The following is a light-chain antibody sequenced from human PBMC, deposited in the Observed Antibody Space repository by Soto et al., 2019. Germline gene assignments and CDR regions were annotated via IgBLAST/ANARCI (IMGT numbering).Light chain of an antibody. CDR1: QSVSSRY. CDR2: AAS. CDR3: QQYDDSLTWT. V-gene: IGKV3-20*01. Sequence: IILTQSPGTLSLSPGERATLSCRASQSVSSRYIAWYQQKPGQAPRLLIYAASSRATGLPARFSGSGSGTDFTLTISRLEPEDCAVYYCQQYDDSLTWTFGQGTKVEIK. J-gene: IGKJ1*01.